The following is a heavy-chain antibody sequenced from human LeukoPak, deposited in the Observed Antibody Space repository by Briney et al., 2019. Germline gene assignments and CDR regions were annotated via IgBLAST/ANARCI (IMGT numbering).Heavy chain of an antibody. J-gene: IGHJ4*02. Sequence: SETLSLTCSVSGGSMSSYYWSWIRQPAGKGLEWIGRIYTSGSTNYNPSLKSRVTMSVDTSKNQFSLKLSSVTAADTAVYYCARDKGTTPLPDYWGQGTLVTVSS. CDR1: GGSMSSYY. V-gene: IGHV4-4*07. D-gene: IGHD1-7*01. CDR3: ARDKGTTPLPDY. CDR2: IYTSGST.